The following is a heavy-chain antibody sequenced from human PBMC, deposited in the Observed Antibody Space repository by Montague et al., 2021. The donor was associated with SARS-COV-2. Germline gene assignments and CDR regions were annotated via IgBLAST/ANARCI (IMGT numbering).Heavy chain of an antibody. CDR3: AKSGYCNTKCAALDV. CDR1: GVSFSNYV. V-gene: IGHV3-23*01. D-gene: IGHD2-15*01. CDR2: IGGSGVDT. Sequence: SLRLSCAASGVSFSNYVMNWVRQAPGKGLEWVSSIGGSGVDTYYADSVKGRFAISRDNSKNTLYLRMDSLRAEDTALYHCAKSGYCNTKCAALDVWGQGTTVTVSS. J-gene: IGHJ6*02.